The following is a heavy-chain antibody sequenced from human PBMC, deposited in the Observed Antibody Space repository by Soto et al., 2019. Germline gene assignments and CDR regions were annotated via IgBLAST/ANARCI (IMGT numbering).Heavy chain of an antibody. V-gene: IGHV4-59*01. CDR3: VRRLISGYYIDDAFDM. CDR1: GGSISSYY. D-gene: IGHD3-3*01. J-gene: IGHJ3*02. Sequence: QVQLQESGPGLVKPSETLSLICTVSGGSISSYYWSWIRQPPGKGLEWIGYIYYSGSTNYNPSLKSCVTVSVDTAKCQFSVKLRSVTAEDNAVYYCVRRLISGYYIDDAFDMWGQGTMVTVSS. CDR2: IYYSGST.